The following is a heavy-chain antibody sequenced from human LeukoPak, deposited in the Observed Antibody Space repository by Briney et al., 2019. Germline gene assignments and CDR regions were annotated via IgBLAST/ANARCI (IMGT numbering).Heavy chain of an antibody. D-gene: IGHD6-19*01. J-gene: IGHJ4*02. CDR1: GGSISSYY. Sequence: PSETLSLTCTVSGGSISSYYRSWIRQPPGKGLEWIGYIYYSGSTNYNPSLKSRVTISVDTSKNQFSLKLSSVTAADTAVYYCARERQWLGLDYWGQGTLVTVSS. V-gene: IGHV4-59*01. CDR3: ARERQWLGLDY. CDR2: IYYSGST.